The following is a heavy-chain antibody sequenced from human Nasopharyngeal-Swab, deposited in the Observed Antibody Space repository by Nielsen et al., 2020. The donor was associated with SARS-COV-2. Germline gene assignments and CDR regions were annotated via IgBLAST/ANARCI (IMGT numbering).Heavy chain of an antibody. V-gene: IGHV3-20*01. CDR2: INWNGGST. CDR1: GFTLEDYG. CDR3: ARDHYYDSSGSDY. Sequence: GESPKTSCAASGFTLEDYGMSWVRQAPGKGLEWVSGINWNGGSTGYADSVKGRFTIARDNAKNSLYLQMNSLRAEDTALYHCARDHYYDSSGSDYWGQGTLVTVSS. J-gene: IGHJ4*02. D-gene: IGHD3-22*01.